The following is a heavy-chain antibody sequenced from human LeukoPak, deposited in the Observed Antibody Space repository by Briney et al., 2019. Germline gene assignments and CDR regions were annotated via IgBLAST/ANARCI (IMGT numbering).Heavy chain of an antibody. CDR2: IYYSGST. V-gene: IGHV4-39*01. J-gene: IGHJ5*02. CDR3: ASRRNSSSWYRLHNWFDP. CDR1: GGSISSSIYY. D-gene: IGHD6-13*01. Sequence: PSETLSLTCTVSGGSISSSIYYWGWIRQPPGKGLEWIGSIYYSGSTYYNPSLKSRVTISVDTSKNQFSLKLSSVTAADTAVYYCASRRNSSSWYRLHNWFDPWGQGTLVTVSS.